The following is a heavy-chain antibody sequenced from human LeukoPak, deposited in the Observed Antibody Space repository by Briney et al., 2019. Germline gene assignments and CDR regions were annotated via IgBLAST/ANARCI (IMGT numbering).Heavy chain of an antibody. CDR3: ARRRYSYGPARLDY. V-gene: IGHV4-34*01. CDR1: GVSFSGYY. CDR2: INHNGNT. J-gene: IGHJ4*02. Sequence: SETLSLTCTVYGVSFSGYYWSWIRQPPGKGLEWIGEINHNGNTNYNPSLKSRVTISVDTSKNQFSLKLSSVTAADTAVYYCARRRYSYGPARLDYWGQGTLVTVSS. D-gene: IGHD5-18*01.